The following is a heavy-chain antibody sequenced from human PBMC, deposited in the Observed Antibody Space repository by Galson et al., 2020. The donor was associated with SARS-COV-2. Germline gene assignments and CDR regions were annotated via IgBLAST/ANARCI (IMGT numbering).Heavy chain of an antibody. CDR2: IKTNTDGGTT. CDR3: TTVMDIYGRGGPCSLTGASVVTV. D-gene: IGHD2-15*01. J-gene: IGHJ6*02. CDR1: GFTFSNAW. Sequence: GESLKISCAASGFTFSNAWMSWVRQVSGKGLEWLGRIKTNTDGGTTDFGDFMKGRIAISRDDSKNTLYLQIDSLKTEDTAVYYCTTVMDIYGRGGPCSLTGASVVTVWALGPTVT. V-gene: IGHV3-15*01.